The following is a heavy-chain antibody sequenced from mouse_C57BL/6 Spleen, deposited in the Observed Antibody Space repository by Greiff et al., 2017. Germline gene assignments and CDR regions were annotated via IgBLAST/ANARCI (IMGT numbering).Heavy chain of an antibody. V-gene: IGHV3-6*01. Sequence: EVQLVESGPGLVKPSQSLSLTCSVTGYSITSGYYWNWIRQFPGNKLEWMGYISYDGSNNYNPSLKNRISITRDTSKNQFFLKLNSVTTEDTATYYCARRYYGIAWFAYWGQGTLVTVSA. J-gene: IGHJ3*01. CDR3: ARRYYGIAWFAY. D-gene: IGHD2-1*01. CDR1: GYSITSGYY. CDR2: ISYDGSN.